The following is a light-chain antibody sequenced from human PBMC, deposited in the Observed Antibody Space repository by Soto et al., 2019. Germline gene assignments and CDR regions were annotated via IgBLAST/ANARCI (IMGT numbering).Light chain of an antibody. CDR1: SSNIGTNT. V-gene: IGLV1-44*01. CDR2: NNN. Sequence: QSVLTQPPSASGTPGQRVTISCSGSSSNIGTNTVNWYLQLPGTAPKLLMYNNNQRPSGVPERFSGSTSGTSASLAIGGLQSEDEADYYCAAWDDSLDGFYVFGSGTKLTVL. CDR3: AAWDDSLDGFYV. J-gene: IGLJ1*01.